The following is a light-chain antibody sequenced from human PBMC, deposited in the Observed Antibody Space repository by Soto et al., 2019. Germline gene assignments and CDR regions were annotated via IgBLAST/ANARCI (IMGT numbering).Light chain of an antibody. Sequence: QSVLTQPPSVSGAPGQRVTISCTGSNSNIGAGYDVHWYQQFPGTAPKLLIYGNINRPSGVPDRFSGSKSGPSASLAITGLQAEDEADYYCATWDSALSAGVFGGGTKLTVL. J-gene: IGLJ3*02. CDR3: ATWDSALSAGV. CDR2: GNI. CDR1: NSNIGAGYD. V-gene: IGLV1-40*01.